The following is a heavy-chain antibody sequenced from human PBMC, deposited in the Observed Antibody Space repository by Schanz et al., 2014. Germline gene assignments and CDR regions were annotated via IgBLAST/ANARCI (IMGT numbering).Heavy chain of an antibody. CDR1: GFIFNDYY. CDR2: ISRDGTTS. J-gene: IGHJ3*02. V-gene: IGHV3-11*01. CDR3: ARETLNWEAFDI. D-gene: IGHD7-27*01. Sequence: PGGSLRLSCAASGFIFNDYYMNWIRQAPGKGLEWLSYISRDGTTSYYADSVKGRFTISRDNAKNSLYLEMTSLRGEDTAVYYCARETLNWEAFDIWGQGTVVTVSS.